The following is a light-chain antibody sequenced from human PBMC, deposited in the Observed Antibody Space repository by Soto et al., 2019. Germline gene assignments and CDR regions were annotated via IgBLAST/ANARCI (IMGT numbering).Light chain of an antibody. J-gene: IGKJ4*01. CDR2: AAS. CDR1: QGISYF. Sequence: IQMTQSPSSLSASVGDRVTITCRASQGISYFLAWYQQRPGKVPKLLIYAASTLQGGVPSRFSGSGSGTDFTLTISSLQPEDFATYYCQEYNSVPRTFGRGTKVEIK. V-gene: IGKV1-27*01. CDR3: QEYNSVPRT.